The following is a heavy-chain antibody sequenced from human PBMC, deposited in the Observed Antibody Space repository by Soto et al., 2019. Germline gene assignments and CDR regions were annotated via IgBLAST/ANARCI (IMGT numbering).Heavy chain of an antibody. CDR3: ARGKPGYSKDAFDI. CDR2: INHSGST. J-gene: IGHJ3*02. D-gene: IGHD4-4*01. V-gene: IGHV4-34*01. Sequence: QVQLQQWGAGLLKPSETLSLTCAVYGGSFSGYYWSWIRQPPGKGLEWIGEINHSGSTNYNPSLKRRVTISVDTSKNQFSLKLSSVTAADTAVYYCARGKPGYSKDAFDIWGQGTMVTVSS. CDR1: GGSFSGYY.